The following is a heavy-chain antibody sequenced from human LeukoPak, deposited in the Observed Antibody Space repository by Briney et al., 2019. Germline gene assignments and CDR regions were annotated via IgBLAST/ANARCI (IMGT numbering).Heavy chain of an antibody. Sequence: SETLSLTCTVSGGSISSVGYYWSWIRQHPGKGREWFGYIYYSDSTYYKPCLKSRVPISVDTSKNKFSLKLSALTAAHTAVYYCPRVEATYYYGSGSCDWFAPAGQPTPVTPPS. D-gene: IGHD3-10*01. CDR3: PRVEATYYYGSGSCDWFAP. CDR2: IYYSDST. V-gene: IGHV4-31*03. J-gene: IGHJ5*02. CDR1: GGSISSVGYY.